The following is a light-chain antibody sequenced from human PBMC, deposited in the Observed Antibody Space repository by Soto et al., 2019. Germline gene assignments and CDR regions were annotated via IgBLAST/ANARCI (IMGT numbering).Light chain of an antibody. CDR2: AAS. CDR1: QSIDNY. CDR3: QDYNSWT. Sequence: DIQMTQSPSSLSASVGDRVTITCRASQSIDNYLHWYQQKPGKAPQLLIYAASNLQSGVPARFSGSGSGTEFTLTISSLQPDDFATYYCQDYNSWTFGQGTKVDIK. J-gene: IGKJ1*01. V-gene: IGKV1-39*01.